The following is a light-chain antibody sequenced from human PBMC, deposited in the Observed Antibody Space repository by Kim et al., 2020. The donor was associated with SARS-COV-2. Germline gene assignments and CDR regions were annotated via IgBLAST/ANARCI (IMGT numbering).Light chain of an antibody. Sequence: EIVMTQSPATLSVSPGERATLSCRASQSINSNLAWYQQKPGQAPRLLIYGASTRATGVPARFSGSGSGTDFTLTLSSLQSEDFAVYYCQQYNNWPPYTFGQGTKLEI. V-gene: IGKV3-15*01. CDR3: QQYNNWPPYT. J-gene: IGKJ2*01. CDR1: QSINSN. CDR2: GAS.